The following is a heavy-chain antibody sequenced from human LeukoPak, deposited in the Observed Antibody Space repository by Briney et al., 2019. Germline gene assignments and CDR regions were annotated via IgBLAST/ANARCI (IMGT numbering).Heavy chain of an antibody. Sequence: GRSLRLSCAASGFPFSSYAMSWVRQAPGKGLEWVSVISGSGGGTYYADSVKGRFTISGDNSKNTVYLQMNSLRAEDTALYYCAKGGVYGDYYFDYWGQGTLVTVSS. CDR2: ISGSGGGT. CDR1: GFPFSSYA. D-gene: IGHD4-17*01. V-gene: IGHV3-23*01. J-gene: IGHJ4*02. CDR3: AKGGVYGDYYFDY.